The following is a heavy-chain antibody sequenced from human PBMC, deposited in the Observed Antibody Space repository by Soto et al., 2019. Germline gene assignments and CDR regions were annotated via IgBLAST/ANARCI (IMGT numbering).Heavy chain of an antibody. Sequence: PGESLKISCKGSGYSFTSYWISWVRQMPGKGLEWMGRIDPSDSYTNYSPSFQGHVTISADKSISTAYLQWSSLKASDTAMYYCARRNYGDPYYYGMDVWGQGTTVTVSS. CDR1: GYSFTSYW. D-gene: IGHD4-17*01. J-gene: IGHJ6*02. CDR2: IDPSDSYT. CDR3: ARRNYGDPYYYGMDV. V-gene: IGHV5-10-1*01.